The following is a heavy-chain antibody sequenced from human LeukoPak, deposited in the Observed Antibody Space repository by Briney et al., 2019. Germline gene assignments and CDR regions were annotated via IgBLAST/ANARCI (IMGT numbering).Heavy chain of an antibody. CDR2: IKQDGSEK. CDR1: GFTFSSYW. J-gene: IGHJ4*02. Sequence: GGSLRLSCAASGFTFSSYWMSWVRQAPGKGLEWVANIKQDGSEKYYVESVKSRSIISRENAENSLYLQMNSLRAEDKAVYYCARDRRVLRFLEWFKYFDYRGQGTLVTVSS. CDR3: ARDRRVLRFLEWFKYFDY. D-gene: IGHD3-3*01. V-gene: IGHV3-7*01.